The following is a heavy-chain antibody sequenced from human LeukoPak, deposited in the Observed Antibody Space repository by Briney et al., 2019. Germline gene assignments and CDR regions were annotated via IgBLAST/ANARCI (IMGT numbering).Heavy chain of an antibody. V-gene: IGHV4-4*07. CDR3: ARSISWYSYLDY. CDR2: IYTSGDT. Sequence: PSETLSLTCTVSGGSMTGYYWSWIPQPAGKGLDWIGRIYTSGDTNYNPSLTSRVTMSVDTSKNQFSLKLTSVTAADTAVYYCARSISWYSYLDYWGQGTLVTVSS. D-gene: IGHD6-13*01. J-gene: IGHJ4*02. CDR1: GGSMTGYY.